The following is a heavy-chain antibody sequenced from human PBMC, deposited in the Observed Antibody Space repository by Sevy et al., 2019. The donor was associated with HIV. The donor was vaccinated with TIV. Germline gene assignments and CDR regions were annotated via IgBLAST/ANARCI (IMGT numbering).Heavy chain of an antibody. CDR1: GFTFSNAL. V-gene: IGHV3-15*01. CDR2: IKGKIYDGTI. J-gene: IGHJ4*02. CDR3: TTASWSQEDYYNY. Sequence: GGSLRLSCASSGFTFSNALMSWVRQAPGKGLEWVGRIKGKIYDGTIDYAAPVKGRFSISRDDSKNTLYLQMNSLKTEDTAVYYCTTASWSQEDYYNYWGQGTLVTVSS. D-gene: IGHD6-13*01.